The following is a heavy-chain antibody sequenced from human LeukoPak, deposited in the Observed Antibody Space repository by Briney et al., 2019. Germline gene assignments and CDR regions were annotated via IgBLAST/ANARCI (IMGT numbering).Heavy chain of an antibody. J-gene: IGHJ4*02. V-gene: IGHV1-18*01. Sequence: ASVKVSCKASGYTFTGYGISWVRQAPGQGLEWMGWIISSNGNTNYAQKFQGRVTMTTDTSTNTAYMELRSLRSDDTAVYYCARDPGDIVVVVAAADFDYWGQGTLVTVSS. D-gene: IGHD2-15*01. CDR3: ARDPGDIVVVVAAADFDY. CDR2: IISSNGNT. CDR1: GYTFTGYG.